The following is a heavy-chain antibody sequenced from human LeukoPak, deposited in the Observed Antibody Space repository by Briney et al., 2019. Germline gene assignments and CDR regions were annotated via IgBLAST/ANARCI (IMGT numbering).Heavy chain of an antibody. CDR3: AREYLSGSYKY. J-gene: IGHJ4*02. D-gene: IGHD1-26*01. CDR1: GFTFSSYW. Sequence: SGGSLRLSCAASGFTFSSYWMHWVRQAPGKGLVWVSHIDVDGSTTNYADSVKGRFTISRDNAKNTLNLQMNSLRAEDTAVYYCAREYLSGSYKYWGQGTLVTVSS. CDR2: IDVDGSTT. V-gene: IGHV3-74*01.